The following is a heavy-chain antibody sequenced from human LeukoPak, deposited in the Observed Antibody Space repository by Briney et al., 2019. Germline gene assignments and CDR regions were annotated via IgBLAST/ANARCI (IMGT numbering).Heavy chain of an antibody. CDR3: ARRGIAAAGNDAFDI. CDR2: IYPGDSDT. CDR1: GYRFASHW. Sequence: GESLKISCQGYGYRFASHWIGWVRQMPGKGPEWLGIIYPGDSDTRYSPSFQGQVTISADKSISTAYLQWSSLKASDTAMYYCARRGIAAAGNDAFDIWGQGTMVTVSS. D-gene: IGHD6-13*01. V-gene: IGHV5-51*01. J-gene: IGHJ3*02.